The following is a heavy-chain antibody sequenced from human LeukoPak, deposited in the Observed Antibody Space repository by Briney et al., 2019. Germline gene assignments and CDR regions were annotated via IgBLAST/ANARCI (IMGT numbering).Heavy chain of an antibody. CDR1: GGSFSGYY. CDR3: ASGKYYYYYYYMDV. J-gene: IGHJ6*03. Sequence: SETLSLTCAVYGGSFSGYYWSWIRQPVGKGLEWIGRIYTSGSTNYNPSLKSRVTISVDTSKNQFSLKLSSVTAADTAVYYCASGKYYYYYYYMDVWGKGTTVTISS. V-gene: IGHV4-59*10. CDR2: IYTSGST. D-gene: IGHD4-23*01.